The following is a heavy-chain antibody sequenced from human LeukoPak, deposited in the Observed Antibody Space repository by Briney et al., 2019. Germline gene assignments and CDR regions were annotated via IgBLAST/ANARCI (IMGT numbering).Heavy chain of an antibody. Sequence: PGRSLRLSCVASGFTFSSHAICWVRQAPGKGLELVASIDISGGSTYYEDSVQARFTISRDNSKNTLYLEMNSLRVEDTALYYCANEVRPNDYWGQGTLVTVSS. J-gene: IGHJ4*02. CDR1: GFTFSSHA. D-gene: IGHD1-1*01. V-gene: IGHV3-23*01. CDR3: ANEVRPNDY. CDR2: IDISGGST.